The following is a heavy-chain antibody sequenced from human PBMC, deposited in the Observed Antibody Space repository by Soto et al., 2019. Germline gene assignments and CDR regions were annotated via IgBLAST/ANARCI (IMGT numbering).Heavy chain of an antibody. CDR2: IYANGQT. D-gene: IGHD1-1*01. CDR3: ERSPSTTTIGTFDI. Sequence: SETLSLTCSVSGGAISAFLWNWIRQTPGKGLEWIGRIYANGQTKYNPSLESRVTMSVDTSKHQFSLRLNSVSAADTAVYYCERSPSTTTIGTFDIWGQGRMVTVSS. CDR1: GGAISAFL. V-gene: IGHV4-4*07. J-gene: IGHJ3*02.